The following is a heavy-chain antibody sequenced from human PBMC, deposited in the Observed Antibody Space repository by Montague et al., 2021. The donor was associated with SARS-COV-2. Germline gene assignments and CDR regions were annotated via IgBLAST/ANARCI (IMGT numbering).Heavy chain of an antibody. CDR3: VRIRDYDILTGSYSGFDY. V-gene: IGHV2-70*01. CDR2: IDWGDDK. D-gene: IGHD3-9*01. CDR1: GFSLSTSGMC. J-gene: IGHJ4*02. Sequence: VKPTQTLTLTCTFSGFSLSTSGMCVSWIRQPPGKALEWLALIDWGDDKYYSTSLKTRLTISKDTSKNQVVLTMTNMDPVDTATYYCVRIRDYDILTGSYSGFDYWGQGTLVTVSS.